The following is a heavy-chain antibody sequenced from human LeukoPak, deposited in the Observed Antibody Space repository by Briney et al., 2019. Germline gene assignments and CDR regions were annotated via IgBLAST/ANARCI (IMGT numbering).Heavy chain of an antibody. CDR1: GYSFAANY. CDR3: ARDYRIASDVAFFDS. V-gene: IGHV1-2*02. CDR2: ISPHNGGT. Sequence: ASVKVSCKTSGYSFAANYIHWVRQAPGQGLEWMGWISPHNGGTSFAQKFQGRVTLTGETSINTAFMELSSLASDDTAVYYCARDYRIASDVAFFDSWGQGTRVTVSS. D-gene: IGHD2-15*01. J-gene: IGHJ4*02.